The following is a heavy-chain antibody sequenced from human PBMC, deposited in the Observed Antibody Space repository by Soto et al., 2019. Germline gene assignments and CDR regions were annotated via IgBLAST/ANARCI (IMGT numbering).Heavy chain of an antibody. Sequence: AGGSLRLSCAASGFTFSSYGMHWVRQAPGKGLVWVAVIWYDGSNKYYADSVKGRFTISRDNSKNTLYLQMNSLRAEDTAVYYCARGPLDCSGGSCYPDAFDIWGQGTMVTVSS. V-gene: IGHV3-33*01. CDR1: GFTFSSYG. J-gene: IGHJ3*02. CDR3: ARGPLDCSGGSCYPDAFDI. D-gene: IGHD2-15*01. CDR2: IWYDGSNK.